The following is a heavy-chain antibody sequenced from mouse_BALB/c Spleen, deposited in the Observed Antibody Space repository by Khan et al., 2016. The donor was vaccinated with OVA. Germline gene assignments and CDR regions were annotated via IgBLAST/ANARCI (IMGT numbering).Heavy chain of an antibody. CDR2: IDPFSGDT. CDR3: TRHGYVAWFTY. CDR1: GYSFTTYC. D-gene: IGHD2-2*01. V-gene: IGHV1S135*01. J-gene: IGHJ3*01. Sequence: VQLKESGPELMKPGASGKISCKASGYSFTTYCIHWVKQSHGKSLEWIGYIDPFSGDTTYNQKFKGMATLTVDKSSSTAYIHLSNLTSEDSAVYYCTRHGYVAWFTYWGQGTLVTVSA.